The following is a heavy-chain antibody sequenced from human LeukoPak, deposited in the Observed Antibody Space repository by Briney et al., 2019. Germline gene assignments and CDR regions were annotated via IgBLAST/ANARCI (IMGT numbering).Heavy chain of an antibody. V-gene: IGHV5-51*01. J-gene: IGHJ3*02. D-gene: IGHD3-22*01. CDR3: ARLRYYDSSGYSYAFDI. CDR1: GYSFTSYW. Sequence: GESLKISCKGSGYSFTSYWIGWVRQMPGKGLEWLGIIYPGVSDTRYSPSFQCQVAISADKSIRTAYLQWSSLKASDTAMYYCARLRYYDSSGYSYAFDIWGQGTMVTVSS. CDR2: IYPGVSDT.